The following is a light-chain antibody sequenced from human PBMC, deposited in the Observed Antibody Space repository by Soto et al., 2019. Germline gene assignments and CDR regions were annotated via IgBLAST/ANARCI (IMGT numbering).Light chain of an antibody. V-gene: IGKV3-20*01. CDR2: DAS. Sequence: EIELTQSPATLSLSPGERATLSCRASQSVSSYLAWYQQKPGQAPRLLIYDASNRATGIPARFSGSGSGTDFTLTISRLEPEDVAVYYCQQYGSSPRTFGQGTKLEIK. CDR3: QQYGSSPRT. J-gene: IGKJ2*01. CDR1: QSVSSY.